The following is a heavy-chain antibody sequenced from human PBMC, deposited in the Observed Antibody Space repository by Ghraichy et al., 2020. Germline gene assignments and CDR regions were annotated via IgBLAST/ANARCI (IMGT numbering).Heavy chain of an antibody. CDR1: GFTFSSYG. V-gene: IGHV3-33*01. D-gene: IGHD5-12*01. J-gene: IGHJ4*02. CDR2: IWYDGSNK. Sequence: GESLNISCAASGFTFSSYGMHWVRQAPGKGLEWVAVIWYDGSNKYYADSVKGRFTISRDNSKNTLYLQMNSLRAEDTAVYYCARGLRYKGIDYWGQGTLVTVSS. CDR3: ARGLRYKGIDY.